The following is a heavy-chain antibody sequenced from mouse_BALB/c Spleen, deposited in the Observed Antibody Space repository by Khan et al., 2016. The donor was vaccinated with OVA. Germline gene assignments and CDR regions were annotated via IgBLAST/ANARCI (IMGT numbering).Heavy chain of an antibody. V-gene: IGHV5-6-3*01. D-gene: IGHD3-3*01. CDR3: ERRAF. Sequence: EVQLVESGGGIVQPGGSLNRSCAASRFTISSYGMSSVRQTPDKRLELVATIDSNGGSTDYPAIVKRRFTISGDNTKNALYLQMHSLKSEDTAMYYCERRAFWGQGTTLTVSS. CDR2: IDSNGGST. J-gene: IGHJ2*01. CDR1: RFTISSYG.